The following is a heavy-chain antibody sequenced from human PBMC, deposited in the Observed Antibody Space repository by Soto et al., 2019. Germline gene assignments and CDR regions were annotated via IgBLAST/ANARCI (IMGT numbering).Heavy chain of an antibody. V-gene: IGHV3-53*01. CDR1: GLIVSDNF. D-gene: IGHD2-21*01. Sequence: GSLRLSCEVSGLIVSDNFMSWVRQAPGKGLEWVSVIYWDGSTYYADSVKGRFAMSRDNSKNTLFLQMNSVRAEYTAVYYCVRCQTCGSECYQNWFEPWGRGTLVTVSS. J-gene: IGHJ5*02. CDR3: VRCQTCGSECYQNWFEP. CDR2: IYWDGST.